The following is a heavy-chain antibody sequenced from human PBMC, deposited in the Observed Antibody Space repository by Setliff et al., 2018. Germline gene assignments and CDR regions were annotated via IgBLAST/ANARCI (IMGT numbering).Heavy chain of an antibody. Sequence: PGGSLRLSCAASGFNFDDFAMHWVRLPPGQGLQWVSLISRDGVTTYYADSVLGRFTISRDNIKNTAFLQMNSLRADDTAMYYCVASPSNKNGHFEYWGQGTLVTVSS. J-gene: IGHJ4*02. CDR3: VASPSNKNGHFEY. CDR1: GFNFDDFA. V-gene: IGHV3-43D*03. CDR2: ISRDGVTT.